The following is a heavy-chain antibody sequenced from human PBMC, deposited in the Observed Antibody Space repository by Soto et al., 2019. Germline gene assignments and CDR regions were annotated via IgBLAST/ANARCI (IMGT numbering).Heavy chain of an antibody. V-gene: IGHV1-2*02. CDR3: AKGGAIVAAGTRVYLYNAMDV. D-gene: IGHD1-26*01. CDR1: GYTFTGYY. Sequence: QVQLVQSGTEVKMPGDSVKVSCKASGYTFTGYYVHWVRQAPGQGLEWMGWINPNSGDTYLAQRLQGRVTMNRDTYIGTAYMELRGLTSDDTAEYYCAKGGAIVAAGTRVYLYNAMDVWGQGTTVTFS. CDR2: INPNSGDT. J-gene: IGHJ6*02.